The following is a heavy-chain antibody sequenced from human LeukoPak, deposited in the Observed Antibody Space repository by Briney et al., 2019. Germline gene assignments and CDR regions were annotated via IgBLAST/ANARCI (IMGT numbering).Heavy chain of an antibody. Sequence: PSQTLSLTCTVSGGSISSGSYYWSWIRQPAGKGLEWIGEINHRGSTNYNPSLKRRVTMSLDTSKNQFSLKLSSVTAADTAVYYCARGRQFYNPLTLLRDYYYMDVWGKGTTVTVSS. CDR1: GGSISSGSYY. CDR3: ARGRQFYNPLTLLRDYYYMDV. CDR2: INHRGST. V-gene: IGHV4-61*09. D-gene: IGHD2-15*01. J-gene: IGHJ6*03.